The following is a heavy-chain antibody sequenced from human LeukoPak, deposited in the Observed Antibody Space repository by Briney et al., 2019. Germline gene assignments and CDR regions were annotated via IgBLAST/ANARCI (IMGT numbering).Heavy chain of an antibody. J-gene: IGHJ6*02. D-gene: IGHD1-1*01. Sequence: VASVKVSCKASGGTFSSYAISWVRQAPGQGLEWMGGIIPIFGTANYAQKFQGRVTITADESTSTAYMELSSLRSEDTAVYYCARVEEYYYYYGMDVWGQGTTVTVSS. V-gene: IGHV1-69*01. CDR3: ARVEEYYYYYGMDV. CDR2: IIPIFGTA. CDR1: GGTFSSYA.